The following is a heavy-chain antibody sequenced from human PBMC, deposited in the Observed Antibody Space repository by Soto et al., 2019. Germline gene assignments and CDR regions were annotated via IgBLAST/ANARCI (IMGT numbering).Heavy chain of an antibody. CDR3: ARGVKPYYDYVWGSYRYTVRPYYFDY. J-gene: IGHJ4*02. V-gene: IGHV4-4*02. Sequence: QVQLQQSGPGLVKPSGTVSLTCTVSGASLNTDDWWSWVRQPPGRGLEWIGEIHHSGLSNYNSSLKSRVTMSVDTSKNQFSLKLSSVTAADTAVYYCARGVKPYYDYVWGSYRYTVRPYYFDYWGQGTLVTVSS. CDR1: GASLNTDDW. CDR2: IHHSGLS. D-gene: IGHD3-16*02.